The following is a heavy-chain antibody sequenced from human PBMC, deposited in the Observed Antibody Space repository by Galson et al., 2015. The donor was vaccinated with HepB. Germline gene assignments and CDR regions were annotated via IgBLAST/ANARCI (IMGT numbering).Heavy chain of an antibody. CDR2: IDPSDSYV. D-gene: IGHD6-19*01. V-gene: IGHV5-10-1*01. CDR1: GYSFTSHW. J-gene: IGHJ6*03. CDR3: ARQSREYSSGWYLGSFNYTDV. Sequence: QSGAEVKKPGESLRIPCKGSGYSFTSHWISWVRQMPGKGLEWMGRIDPSDSYVNYSPSFQGHVTISADKSISTAFLQWSRLKASDTAVYYCARQSREYSSGWYLGSFNYTDVWGKGSTVTVSS.